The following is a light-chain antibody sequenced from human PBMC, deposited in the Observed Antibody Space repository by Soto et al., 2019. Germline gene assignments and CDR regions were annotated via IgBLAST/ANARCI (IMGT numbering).Light chain of an antibody. CDR2: DAS. J-gene: IGKJ4*01. CDR1: QSVSASF. V-gene: IGKV3-20*01. CDR3: HQYGSSPLT. Sequence: EIVLTQSPGPLSLSPGERATLSCRASQSVSASFLAWYQRKPGQAPRLLIYDASNRATGIPDRFSGSGSGTDVNLTISRLEPEDFAVFYCHQYGSSPLTFGGGPKVEIQ.